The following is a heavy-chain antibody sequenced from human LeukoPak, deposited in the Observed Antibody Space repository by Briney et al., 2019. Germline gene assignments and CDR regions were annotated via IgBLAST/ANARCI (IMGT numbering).Heavy chain of an antibody. CDR1: GYTFTSYG. CDR3: ARGSSSWYYYYGMDV. D-gene: IGHD6-13*01. CDR2: ISAYNGNT. J-gene: IGHJ6*02. Sequence: ALVKVSCKASGYTFTSYGISWVRQAPGQGLEWMGWISAYNGNTNYAQKLQGRVTMTTDTSTSTAYMELRSLRSDDTAVYYCARGSSSWYYYYGMDVWGQGTTVTVSS. V-gene: IGHV1-18*01.